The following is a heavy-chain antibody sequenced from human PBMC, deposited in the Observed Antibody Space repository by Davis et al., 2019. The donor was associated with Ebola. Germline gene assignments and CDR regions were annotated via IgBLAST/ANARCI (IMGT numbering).Heavy chain of an antibody. CDR1: GFTFSDHY. D-gene: IGHD3-22*01. Sequence: GESLKISCAASGFTFSDHYMDWVRQAPGKGLEWVSAVNSAGTYTYYADSVKGRFTISRDNAKNSLYLQMNSLRAEDTGVYYCARGDYYDSSFADAFDIWGQGTMVTVST. V-gene: IGHV3-11*05. CDR3: ARGDYYDSSFADAFDI. CDR2: VNSAGTYT. J-gene: IGHJ3*02.